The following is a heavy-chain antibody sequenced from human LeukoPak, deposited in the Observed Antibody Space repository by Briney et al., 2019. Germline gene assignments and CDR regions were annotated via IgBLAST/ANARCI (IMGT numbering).Heavy chain of an antibody. Sequence: GGSLRLSCAASGFTFSDYYMSWIRQPPGKGLEWVSYISSGGSTIYYADSVKGRFTISRDNAKNSLYLQMNSLRAEDTAVYYCARTARGYSLGSDYWGQGTLVTVSS. J-gene: IGHJ4*02. CDR3: ARTARGYSLGSDY. CDR1: GFTFSDYY. CDR2: ISSGGSTI. D-gene: IGHD5-18*01. V-gene: IGHV3-11*01.